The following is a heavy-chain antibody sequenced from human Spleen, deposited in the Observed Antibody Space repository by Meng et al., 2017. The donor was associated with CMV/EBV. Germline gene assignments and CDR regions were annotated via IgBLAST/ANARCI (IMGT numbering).Heavy chain of an antibody. V-gene: IGHV4-34*01. CDR1: GGSFSCYY. Sequence: VQPQQWGGGLLKPSETLSLTCAVYGGSFSCYYWSWIRQPPGKGLEWIGEINHSGSTNYNPSLKSRVTISVDTSKNQFSLKLSSVTAADTAVYYCAGQISVGYFDYWGQGTLVTVSS. CDR3: AGQISVGYFDY. CDR2: INHSGST. D-gene: IGHD1-26*01. J-gene: IGHJ4*02.